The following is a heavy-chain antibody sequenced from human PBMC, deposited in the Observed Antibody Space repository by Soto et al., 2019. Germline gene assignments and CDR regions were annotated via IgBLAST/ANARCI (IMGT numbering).Heavy chain of an antibody. V-gene: IGHV3-48*02. CDR1: RFTFSSYD. J-gene: IGHJ6*02. D-gene: IGHD2-2*02. CDR2: ISSSSSPI. Sequence: GGSLRLSCAASRFTFSSYDMNWVRQAPGKGLEWVSYISSSSSPIYYADSVKGRFTISRDNAKNSLYLQMNSLRDEDTAVYYCARYGGYCTSANCYKYGMDVWGQGTTVTVSS. CDR3: ARYGGYCTSANCYKYGMDV.